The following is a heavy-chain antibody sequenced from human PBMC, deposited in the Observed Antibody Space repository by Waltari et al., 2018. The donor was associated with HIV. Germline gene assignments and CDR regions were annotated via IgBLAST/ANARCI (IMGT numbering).Heavy chain of an antibody. CDR1: GFTFSASA. CDR2: IRSRGNRYAT. CDR3: TRALAY. D-gene: IGHD3-16*01. Sequence: EVQLVESGGGLVQPGGSLRVSCAAFGFTFSASAIHWVRQASGKGLEWVGHIRSRGNRYATAYGASVKGRFTVSRDDSKNTAYLQMNNLKTEDTAVYYCTRALAYWGQGTLVTVSP. J-gene: IGHJ4*02. V-gene: IGHV3-73*02.